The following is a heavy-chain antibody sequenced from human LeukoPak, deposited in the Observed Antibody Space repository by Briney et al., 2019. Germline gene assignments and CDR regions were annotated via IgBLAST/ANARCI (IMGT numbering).Heavy chain of an antibody. Sequence: PGGSLRLSCAASGFTFSTSWMHWVRQAPGEGLVGVSRINTDGSSTNYADSVKGRFTISRDNAKNTLYLQMNSLRAEDTAVYYCARNWNYDWDIWGQGTMVTVSS. CDR3: ARNWNYDWDI. J-gene: IGHJ3*02. V-gene: IGHV3-74*01. CDR1: GFTFSTSW. D-gene: IGHD1-7*01. CDR2: INTDGSST.